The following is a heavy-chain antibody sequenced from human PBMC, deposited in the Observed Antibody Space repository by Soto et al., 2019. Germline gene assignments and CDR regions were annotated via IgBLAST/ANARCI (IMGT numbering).Heavy chain of an antibody. J-gene: IGHJ4*02. CDR1: MYTFTNYA. D-gene: IGHD3-22*01. Sequence: GASVKVSCKGSMYTFTNYAIHWVRQAPGQRLEWMGWINAGNGHTKYSQKFQARVTITRDTSASTAYMELSSLRSEDTAVYYCARGERYYYDSSGYFGFDYWGQGTLVTVS. CDR3: ARGERYYYDSSGYFGFDY. CDR2: INAGNGHT. V-gene: IGHV1-3*01.